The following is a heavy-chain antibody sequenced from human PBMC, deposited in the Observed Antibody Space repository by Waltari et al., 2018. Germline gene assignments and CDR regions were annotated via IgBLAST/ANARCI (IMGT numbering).Heavy chain of an antibody. D-gene: IGHD2-21*01. CDR1: GGSISSYY. CDR3: ARVPVVGAGNWFDP. V-gene: IGHV4-4*09. CDR2: IYTSGST. Sequence: QVQLQESGPGLVKPSETLSLTCTVSGGSISSYYWSWIRQPPGKGLEWIGYIYTSGSTNYNPSLNSRVTISVDTSKNQFSLRLSSVTAADTALYYCARVPVVGAGNWFDPWGQGTLVTVSS. J-gene: IGHJ5*02.